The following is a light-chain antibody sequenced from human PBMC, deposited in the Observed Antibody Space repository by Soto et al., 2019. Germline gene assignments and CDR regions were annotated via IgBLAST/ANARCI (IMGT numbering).Light chain of an antibody. CDR2: GAS. CDR1: QSVSSNY. V-gene: IGKV3-20*01. J-gene: IGKJ5*01. CDR3: QQYGSSPVT. Sequence: EIVLKQSPGTLSLSPGERATLSCRASQSVSSNYLAWYHQKPGQAPRLLIYGASSRATGIPDRFSGSGSGTNVSPTIIRRVHDDFSVDYCQQYGSSPVTFGQGTRLEI.